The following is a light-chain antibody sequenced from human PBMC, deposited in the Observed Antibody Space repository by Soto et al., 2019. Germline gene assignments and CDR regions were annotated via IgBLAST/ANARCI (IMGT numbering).Light chain of an antibody. Sequence: QSVLTQPPSVSGAPGQRVTISCTGSTSNIGAGHGVHWYQHLPGTAPKLLMYGNSIRPSGVPDRFSGSKSGTSASLAITGLQAEDEDDYYCQSYDRSLTGVVFGGGTKLTVL. CDR1: TSNIGAGHG. CDR3: QSYDRSLTGVV. J-gene: IGLJ2*01. V-gene: IGLV1-40*01. CDR2: GNS.